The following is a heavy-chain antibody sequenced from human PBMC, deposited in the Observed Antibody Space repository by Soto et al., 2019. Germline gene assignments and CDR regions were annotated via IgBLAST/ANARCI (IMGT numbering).Heavy chain of an antibody. V-gene: IGHV3-23*01. CDR1: GFTFSSYA. CDR2: ITGNGGST. CDR3: AKHQGFYETPGFDH. J-gene: IGHJ4*02. Sequence: GGSLRLSCAASGFTFSSYAMSWVRQAPGKGLEWVSLITGNGGSTYYADSVKGRFTISRDSSKNTLYLQMNSLRAGDTALYYCAKHQGFYETPGFDHWGQGTLVTVSS. D-gene: IGHD5-12*01.